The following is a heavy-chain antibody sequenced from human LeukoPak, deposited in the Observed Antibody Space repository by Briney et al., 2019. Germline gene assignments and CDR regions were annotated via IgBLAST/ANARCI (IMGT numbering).Heavy chain of an antibody. CDR2: ISSTGGIT. CDR1: GFTFCNYA. CDR3: AKDGPIVVGTFDI. Sequence: VGSLRLSCSPSGFTFCNYAMHCVRQAPGTGLEYVSDISSTGGITYYEDSVKGRFTISRDISQNTLYLQMGSLRAEDTALYYCAKDGPIVVGTFDIWGQGTVVTVSS. D-gene: IGHD2-21*01. J-gene: IGHJ3*02. V-gene: IGHV3-64D*06.